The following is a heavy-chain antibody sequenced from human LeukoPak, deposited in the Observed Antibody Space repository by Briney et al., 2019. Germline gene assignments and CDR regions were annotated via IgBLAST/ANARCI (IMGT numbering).Heavy chain of an antibody. Sequence: ASVKVSCKASGYTFTNNDINWVRQATGQGLEWMGWMSPTSGNTGYAQNFQGRVTMTRNTSSNTAYMELSNLRSDDTAVYYCARAGTTLLLDYWGQGTLVTVSS. D-gene: IGHD4-11*01. J-gene: IGHJ4*02. CDR3: ARAGTTLLLDY. CDR1: GYTFTNND. V-gene: IGHV1-8*01. CDR2: MSPTSGNT.